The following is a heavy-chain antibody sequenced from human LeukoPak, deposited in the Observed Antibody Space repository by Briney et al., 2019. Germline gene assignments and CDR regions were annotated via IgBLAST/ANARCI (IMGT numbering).Heavy chain of an antibody. Sequence: SGTLSLTCAVSGGSISSSNWWSWVRQPPGKGLEWIGEIYHSGSTNYNASLKSRVTISVDTSKNHFSLKLSSVTAAVTAVYYCARLWFGIMDVWGKGTTVTVSS. CDR2: IYHSGST. CDR1: GGSISSSNW. CDR3: ARLWFGIMDV. J-gene: IGHJ6*03. V-gene: IGHV4-4*02. D-gene: IGHD3-10*01.